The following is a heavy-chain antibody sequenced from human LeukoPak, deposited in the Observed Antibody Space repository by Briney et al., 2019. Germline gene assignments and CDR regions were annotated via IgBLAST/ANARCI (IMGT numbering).Heavy chain of an antibody. CDR2: ISWNSGSI. CDR3: AKGDYNWNYAYFDY. D-gene: IGHD1-7*01. V-gene: IGHV3-9*03. J-gene: IGHJ4*02. Sequence: GGSLRLSCAASGFTFDDYAMHWVRQAPGKGLEWVSGISWNSGSIGYADSVEGRFTISRDNAKNSLYLQMNSLRAEDMALYYCAKGDYNWNYAYFDYWGQGTLVTVSS. CDR1: GFTFDDYA.